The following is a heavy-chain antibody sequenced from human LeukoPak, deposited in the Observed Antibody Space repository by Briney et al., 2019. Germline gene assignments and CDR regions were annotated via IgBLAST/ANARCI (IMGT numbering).Heavy chain of an antibody. Sequence: ASVKVSCKASGGTFSSYAISWVRQAPGQGLEWMGGIIPIFGTANYAQKFQGRVTITRNTSISTDYMELSSLRSEDTAVYYCARDNSVGDYAWWFDPWGQGTLVTVSS. CDR3: ARDNSVGDYAWWFDP. J-gene: IGHJ5*02. V-gene: IGHV1-69*05. D-gene: IGHD1-26*01. CDR1: GGTFSSYA. CDR2: IIPIFGTA.